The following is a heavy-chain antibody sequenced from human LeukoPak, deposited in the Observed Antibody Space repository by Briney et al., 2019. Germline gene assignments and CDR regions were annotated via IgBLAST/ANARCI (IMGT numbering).Heavy chain of an antibody. CDR1: GGSISNYY. V-gene: IGHV4-59*01. Sequence: PSETLSLTCTVSGGSISNYYRSWIRQPPGKGLEWLGYVYNSGSTHYNPSLKSRVTISADTSKTQFSLTLTSVTAAATAVYSCARAGGTWSYNYWGQGTLVTVSS. J-gene: IGHJ4*02. D-gene: IGHD1-26*01. CDR3: ARAGGTWSYNY. CDR2: VYNSGST.